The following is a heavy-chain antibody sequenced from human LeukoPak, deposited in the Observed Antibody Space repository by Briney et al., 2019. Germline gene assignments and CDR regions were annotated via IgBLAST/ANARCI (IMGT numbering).Heavy chain of an antibody. Sequence: SVKVSCKASGGTFSSYAISWVRQPPAQGLEWMGGIIPIFGTANYAQKFQGRVTITADESTSTAYMELSSLRSEDTAVYYCARARLADCSSTSCYAWYSGYDRIDAFDIWGQGTMVTVSS. CDR2: IIPIFGTA. D-gene: IGHD2-2*01. CDR3: ARARLADCSSTSCYAWYSGYDRIDAFDI. J-gene: IGHJ3*02. CDR1: GGTFSSYA. V-gene: IGHV1-69*13.